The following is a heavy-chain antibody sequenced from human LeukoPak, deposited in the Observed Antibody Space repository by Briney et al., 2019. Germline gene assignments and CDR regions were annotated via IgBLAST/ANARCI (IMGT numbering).Heavy chain of an antibody. Sequence: SETLSLTCTVSGGSITSYYWSWIRQPPGKGLEWIGYIYYSGSTNYNPSLKSRVTISVDTSKNQFSLKLSSVTAADTAVYYCARGGVNYKIAGPWGQGALVTVSS. J-gene: IGHJ5*02. CDR3: ARGGVNYKIAGP. D-gene: IGHD3-10*01. V-gene: IGHV4-59*12. CDR1: GGSITSYY. CDR2: IYYSGST.